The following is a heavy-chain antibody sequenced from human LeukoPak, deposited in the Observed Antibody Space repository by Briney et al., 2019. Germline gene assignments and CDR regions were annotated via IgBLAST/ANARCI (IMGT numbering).Heavy chain of an antibody. Sequence: SETLSLTCTVSGYSISSGYYWGWIRQPPGKGLEWIGSIYHSGSTNYNPSLKSRVTISVDKSKNQFSLKLSSVTAANTAVYYCATRRSHYYGSGSYFWFDPWGQGTLVTVSS. J-gene: IGHJ5*02. V-gene: IGHV4-38-2*02. CDR1: GYSISSGYY. D-gene: IGHD3-10*01. CDR3: ATRRSHYYGSGSYFWFDP. CDR2: IYHSGST.